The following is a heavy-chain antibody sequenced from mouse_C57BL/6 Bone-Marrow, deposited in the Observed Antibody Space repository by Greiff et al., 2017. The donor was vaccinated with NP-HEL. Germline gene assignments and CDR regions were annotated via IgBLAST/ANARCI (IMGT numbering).Heavy chain of an antibody. V-gene: IGHV5-6*01. CDR1: GFTFSSYG. CDR3: ARQGASSVVPYYAMDY. CDR2: ISSGGSYT. Sequence: EVQLQQSGGDLVKPGGSLKLSCAASGFTFSSYGMSWVRQTPDKRLEWVATISSGGSYTYYPDRVKGRFTISRDNAKNTLYLQMSSLKSEDTAMYYCARQGASSVVPYYAMDYWGQGTSVTVSS. D-gene: IGHD1-1*01. J-gene: IGHJ4*01.